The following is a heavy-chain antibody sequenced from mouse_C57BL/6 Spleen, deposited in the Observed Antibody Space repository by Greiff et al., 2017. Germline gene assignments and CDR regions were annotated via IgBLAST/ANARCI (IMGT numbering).Heavy chain of an antibody. D-gene: IGHD1-1*01. CDR3: AGEGEVVRNFGD. Sequence: VQLQQPGAELVRPGSSVKLSCKASGYTFTSYWMHWVKQRPIQGLEWIGNIDPSDSETHYNQKFKDKATLTVAKSSSTAYMQLSSLTSEDSAVYYCAGEGEVVRNFGDWGQGTTLTVAS. V-gene: IGHV1-52*01. J-gene: IGHJ2*01. CDR1: GYTFTSYW. CDR2: IDPSDSET.